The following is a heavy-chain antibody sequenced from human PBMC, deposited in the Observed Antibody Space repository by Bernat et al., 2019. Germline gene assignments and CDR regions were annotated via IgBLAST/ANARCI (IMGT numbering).Heavy chain of an antibody. V-gene: IGHV3-30*18. J-gene: IGHJ2*01. CDR2: ISYDGSNK. CDR1: GFTFRNYG. CDR3: AKVGDYGDYGYFDL. Sequence: QVQLVESGGGVVQPGRSLRLSCAASGFTFRNYGMHWVRQAPGKGLEWVAVISYDGSNKYYADSVKGRFTISRDNSKNTLYLQMNSLRAEDTAVYYCAKVGDYGDYGYFDLWGRGTLVTVSS. D-gene: IGHD4-17*01.